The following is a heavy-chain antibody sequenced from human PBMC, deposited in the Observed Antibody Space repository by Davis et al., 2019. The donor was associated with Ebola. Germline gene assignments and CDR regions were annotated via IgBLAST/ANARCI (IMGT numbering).Heavy chain of an antibody. D-gene: IGHD6-19*01. Sequence: PGGSLRLSCKGSGYSFTSYWIGWVRQMPGKGLEWMGIIYPGDSDTRYSPSFQGQVTISADKSISTAYLQWSSLKASDTAMYYCARPLRYSSGWYSFDIWGQGTMVTVSS. V-gene: IGHV5-51*01. J-gene: IGHJ3*02. CDR3: ARPLRYSSGWYSFDI. CDR1: GYSFTSYW. CDR2: IYPGDSDT.